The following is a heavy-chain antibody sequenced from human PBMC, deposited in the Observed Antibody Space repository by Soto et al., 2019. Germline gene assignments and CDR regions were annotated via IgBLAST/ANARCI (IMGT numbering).Heavy chain of an antibody. J-gene: IGHJ5*02. CDR2: IYYSGST. CDR3: ARVSTIFGVVNNWFDP. Sequence: KPSETLSLTCTVSGGTISIGDYHLGWFRQPPGKGLEWIGYIYYSGSTYYNPSLKSRATISVDTSKNQFSLNLNSVTAADTAVYYCARVSTIFGVVNNWFDPWCQGIFVAVSS. D-gene: IGHD3-3*01. V-gene: IGHV4-30-4*01. CDR1: GGTISIGDYH.